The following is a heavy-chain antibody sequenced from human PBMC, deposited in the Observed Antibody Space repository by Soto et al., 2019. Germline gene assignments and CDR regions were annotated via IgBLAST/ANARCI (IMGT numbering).Heavy chain of an antibody. J-gene: IGHJ4*02. Sequence: ASVKVSCKASGYTFTSYDIYWVRQATGQGLEWMGWMNPNTGNSGYAQKFQGRVTMTSDTSISTAHVELSSLRSEDTAVYYCARRAETNGWNGFGADKYYFDFWGQGTLVTVSS. D-gene: IGHD1-1*01. CDR1: GYTFTSYD. V-gene: IGHV1-8*01. CDR2: MNPNTGNS. CDR3: ARRAETNGWNGFGADKYYFDF.